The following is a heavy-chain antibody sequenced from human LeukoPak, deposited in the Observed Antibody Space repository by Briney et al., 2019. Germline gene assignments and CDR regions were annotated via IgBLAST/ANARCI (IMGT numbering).Heavy chain of an antibody. CDR1: GYTFTSYY. Sequence: ASVKVSCKASGYTFTSYYMHWVRQAPGQGLEWMGIINPSGGSTSYAQKFQGRVTMTRDTSTSTVYMELSSLRSEDTAVYYCAREDANSYGQKQKGRATYNWFDPWGQGTLVTVSS. V-gene: IGHV1-46*01. CDR2: INPSGGST. CDR3: AREDANSYGQKQKGRATYNWFDP. J-gene: IGHJ5*02. D-gene: IGHD5-18*01.